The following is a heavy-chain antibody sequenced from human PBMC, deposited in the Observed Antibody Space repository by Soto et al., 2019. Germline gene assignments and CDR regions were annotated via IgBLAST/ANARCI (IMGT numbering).Heavy chain of an antibody. CDR2: ISSDGSKK. V-gene: IGHV3-30*03. J-gene: IGHJ4*02. CDR3: AMDLDGGSSRFDF. CDR1: GFTFSNNG. Sequence: QVQLVESGGGVVQPGRSLRLSCVASGFTFSNNGIHWVRQAPGKGLEWVAVISSDGSKKYYADSVKGRFTISRDNSKNSLYLQMTSLGAEGTAVYYCAMDLDGGSSRFDFWGQGTLVTVSS. D-gene: IGHD2-15*01.